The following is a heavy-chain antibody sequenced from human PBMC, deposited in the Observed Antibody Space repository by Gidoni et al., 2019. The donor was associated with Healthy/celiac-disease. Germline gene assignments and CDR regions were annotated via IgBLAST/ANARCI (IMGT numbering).Heavy chain of an antibody. CDR2: IRSKAYGGTT. D-gene: IGHD2-15*01. Sequence: EVQLVESGGGLVQPGRSLRLSCTASGFTFGDYALSWFRQVPGKGREWVGFIRSKAYGGTTEYAASVKGRFTISRDDSKSIAYLQMNSLKTEDTAVYYCTRDSSPYGGNPHPFDYWGQGTLVTVSS. CDR3: TRDSSPYGGNPHPFDY. V-gene: IGHV3-49*03. J-gene: IGHJ4*02. CDR1: GFTFGDYA.